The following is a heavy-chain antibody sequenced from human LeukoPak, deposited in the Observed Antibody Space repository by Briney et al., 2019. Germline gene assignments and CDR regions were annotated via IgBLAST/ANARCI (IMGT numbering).Heavy chain of an antibody. CDR3: ARSLSSRYYYDSSRSNWFDP. Sequence: PSETLSLTCTVSGGSISTYYWSWIRQPPGKGLEWIGYSDYSGSTSYNPSLKSRVTVSVDTSKNQFSLKLSSVTAADTAVYYCARSLSSRYYYDSSRSNWFDPWGQGTLVTVSS. J-gene: IGHJ5*02. D-gene: IGHD3-22*01. CDR2: SDYSGST. CDR1: GGSISTYY. V-gene: IGHV4-59*08.